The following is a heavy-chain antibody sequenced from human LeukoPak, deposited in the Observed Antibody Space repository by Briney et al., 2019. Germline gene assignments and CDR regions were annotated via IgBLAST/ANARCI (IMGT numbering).Heavy chain of an antibody. CDR1: GFKFSDNA. J-gene: IGHJ4*02. CDR3: AKDYCVGGTCYYFDF. Sequence: GKSLRLSCETSGFKFSDNAMHWVRQAPGKGLEWVAVMSSDVYKKFYADSVKGRFTVSRDNSKNKVCLEMNSLRVEDTAVYYCAKDYCVGGTCYYFDFWGQGTLVTVSS. D-gene: IGHD2-15*01. V-gene: IGHV3-30*18. CDR2: MSSDVYKK.